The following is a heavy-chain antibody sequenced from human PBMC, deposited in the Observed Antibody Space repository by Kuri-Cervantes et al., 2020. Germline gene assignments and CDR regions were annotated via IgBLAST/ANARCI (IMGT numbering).Heavy chain of an antibody. CDR2: ISAYNGNT. D-gene: IGHD1-26*01. CDR3: ARGSPPEAPWVFGMDV. V-gene: IGHV1-18*01. CDR1: GYTFTSYG. J-gene: IGHJ6*02. Sequence: ASVKVSCKASGYTFTSYGISWVRQAPGQGLERMGWISAYNGNTNYAQKLQGRVTMTTDTSTSTAYMELRSLRSDDTAVYYCARGSPPEAPWVFGMDVWGQGTTVTVSS.